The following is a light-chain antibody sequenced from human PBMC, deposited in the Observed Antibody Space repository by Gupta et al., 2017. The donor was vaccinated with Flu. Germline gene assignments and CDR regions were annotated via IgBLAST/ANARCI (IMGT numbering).Light chain of an antibody. J-gene: IGKJ5*01. CDR3: QQRESTPRT. Sequence: DVQMTQSPSSLSASVGDRVTITCRASHSISSDLDWYQQKPGKAPKLLIYAASSLQSGVPSRFSGSGSGTDFTLTIRMLHPEDFATYYCQQRESTPRTFGQGTQVE. V-gene: IGKV1-39*01. CDR2: AAS. CDR1: HSISSD.